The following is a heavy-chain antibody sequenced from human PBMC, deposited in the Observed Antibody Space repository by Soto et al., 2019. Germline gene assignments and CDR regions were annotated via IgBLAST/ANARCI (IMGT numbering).Heavy chain of an antibody. CDR3: ASTNWNDVSYFDY. CDR1: GFTFSSYG. CDR2: IWYDGSNK. V-gene: IGHV3-33*01. Sequence: QVQLLETGGGVVQPGRSLRLSCAASGFTFSSYGMHWVRQAPGKGLEWVAVIWYDGSNKYYADSVKGRFTISRDNSKNMLYLQKNSLRAYDTSVYYCASTNWNDVSYFDYWGQGTLVTVSS. D-gene: IGHD1-1*01. J-gene: IGHJ4*02.